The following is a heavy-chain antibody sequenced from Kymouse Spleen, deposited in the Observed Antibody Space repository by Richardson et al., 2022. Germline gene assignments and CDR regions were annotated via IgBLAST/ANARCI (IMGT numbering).Heavy chain of an antibody. V-gene: IGHV3-30*18. D-gene: IGHD1-1*01. Sequence: QVQLVESGGGVVQPGRSLRLSCAASGFTFSSYGMHWVRQAPGKGLEWVAVISYDGSNKYYADSVKGRFTISRDNSKNTLYLQMNSLRAEDTAVYYCAKDDNWNDGDYYYGMDVWGQGTTVTVSS. CDR1: GFTFSSYG. J-gene: IGHJ6*02. CDR3: AKDDNWNDGDYYYGMDV. CDR2: ISYDGSNK.